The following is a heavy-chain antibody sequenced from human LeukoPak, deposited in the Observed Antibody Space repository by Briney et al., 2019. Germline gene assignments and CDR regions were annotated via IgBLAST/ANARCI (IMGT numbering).Heavy chain of an antibody. CDR3: ARDEIYYGILTGYRHFDY. J-gene: IGHJ4*02. CDR2: RKQDGSEK. V-gene: IGHV3-7*01. D-gene: IGHD3-9*01. CDR1: GFSFSSYW. Sequence: PGWSLTLSCEACGFSFSSYWMSWVRQPAGKGLEWVANRKQDGSEKKYLDSVKGRFTISRDNAKNSMYLQMNSLRAEDTAVYYCARDEIYYGILTGYRHFDYWGQGTLVTVFS.